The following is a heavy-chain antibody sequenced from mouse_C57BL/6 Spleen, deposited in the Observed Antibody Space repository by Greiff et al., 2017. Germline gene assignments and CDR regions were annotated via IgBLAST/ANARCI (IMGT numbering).Heavy chain of an antibody. Sequence: QVQLKQSGAELVKPGASVKISCKASGYAFSSYWMNWVKQRPGKGLEWIGQIYPGDGDTNYNGKFKGKATLTANKSSSTAYMQLSSLTSEDSAVYFCARGGNDYDSYYFDYWGQGTTLTVSS. CDR2: IYPGDGDT. J-gene: IGHJ2*01. D-gene: IGHD2-4*01. CDR1: GYAFSSYW. V-gene: IGHV1-80*01. CDR3: ARGGNDYDSYYFDY.